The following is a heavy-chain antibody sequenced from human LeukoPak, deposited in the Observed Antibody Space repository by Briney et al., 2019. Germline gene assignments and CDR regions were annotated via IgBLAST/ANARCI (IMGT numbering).Heavy chain of an antibody. CDR2: IYYICST. J-gene: IGHJ4*02. CDR1: GGSISSGDYY. Sequence: XCTXSGGSISSGDYYWSWIRRPQGKGLEWIGYIYYICSTYYTPSLKSRVTISVDTSKTQFSLKLSSVTAADTAVYYCARESRITIFGVVTYYFDYWGQGTLVTVSS. D-gene: IGHD3-3*01. V-gene: IGHV4-30-4*08. CDR3: ARESRITIFGVVTYYFDY.